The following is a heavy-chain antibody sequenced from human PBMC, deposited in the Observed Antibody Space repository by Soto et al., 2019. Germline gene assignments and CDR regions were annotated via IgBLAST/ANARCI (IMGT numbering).Heavy chain of an antibody. Sequence: SETLSLTCTVSGGSISSGDYYWSWIRQPPGKGLEWIGYIYYSGSTYYNPSLKSRVTISVDTSKNQFSLKLSSVTAADTAVYYCARAADSSYFDYWGQGTLVTVSS. CDR3: ARAADSSYFDY. CDR1: GGSISSGDYY. D-gene: IGHD6-13*01. V-gene: IGHV4-30-4*01. J-gene: IGHJ4*02. CDR2: IYYSGST.